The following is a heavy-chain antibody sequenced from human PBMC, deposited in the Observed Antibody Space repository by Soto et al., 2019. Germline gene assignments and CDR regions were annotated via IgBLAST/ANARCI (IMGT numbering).Heavy chain of an antibody. J-gene: IGHJ3*02. CDR2: TYYRSKWYN. CDR1: GDSVSSNSTA. CDR3: ARAPGEIDAFDI. Sequence: SQTLSLTCAISGDSVSSNSTAWNWIRQSPSRGLEWLGRTYYRSKWYNDYAVSVKSRITINPDTSKNQFSLQLSSVTPEDTAVYYCARAPGEIDAFDIWGQGTMVTVSS. D-gene: IGHD3-16*01. V-gene: IGHV6-1*01.